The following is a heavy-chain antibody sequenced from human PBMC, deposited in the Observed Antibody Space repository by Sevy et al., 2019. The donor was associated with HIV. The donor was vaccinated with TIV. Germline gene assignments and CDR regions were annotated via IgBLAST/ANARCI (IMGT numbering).Heavy chain of an antibody. J-gene: IGHJ4*02. CDR1: GFSVSDTY. V-gene: IGHV3-7*01. CDR3: ARAQQVTMLVVIGGLYFDL. D-gene: IGHD3-3*01. CDR2: VKQDMSEK. Sequence: GGSLRLSCAASGFSVSDTYMSWVRQAPGKGLEWVANVKQDMSEKYYADSVKGRFTISRDNAKNLLFLQMNSLRDEDTAVYYCARAQQVTMLVVIGGLYFDLWGQGTLVTVSS.